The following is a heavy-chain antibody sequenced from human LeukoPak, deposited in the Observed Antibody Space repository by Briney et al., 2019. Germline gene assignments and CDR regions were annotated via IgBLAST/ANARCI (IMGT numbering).Heavy chain of an antibody. CDR1: GGTFSGYA. J-gene: IGHJ4*02. V-gene: IGHV1-69*01. Sequence: SVKVSCKASGGTFSGYAIGWVRQAPGQGLEWMGGILPIFGTANYAQKFQCRVTITPDESTSTAYMELSSLRSEGTAVYYCVRSRTNRIGELLVWWGQGTLVTVSS. CDR2: ILPIFGTA. CDR3: VRSRTNRIGELLVW. D-gene: IGHD3-10*01.